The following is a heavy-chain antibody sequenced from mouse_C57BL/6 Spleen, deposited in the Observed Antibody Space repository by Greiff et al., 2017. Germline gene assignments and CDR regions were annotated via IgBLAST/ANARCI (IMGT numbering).Heavy chain of an antibody. Sequence: VKLMESGPGLVAPSQSLSITCTVSGFSLTSYAISWVRQPPGKGLEWLGVIWTGGGTNYNSALKSRLSISKDNSKSQVFLKMNSLQTDDTARYYCARAYYSKDYAMDYWGQGTSVTVSS. CDR3: ARAYYSKDYAMDY. V-gene: IGHV2-9-1*01. J-gene: IGHJ4*01. CDR1: GFSLTSYA. D-gene: IGHD2-5*01. CDR2: IWTGGGT.